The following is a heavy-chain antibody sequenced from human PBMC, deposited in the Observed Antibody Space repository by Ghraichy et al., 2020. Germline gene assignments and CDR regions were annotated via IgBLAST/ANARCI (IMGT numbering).Heavy chain of an antibody. CDR2: IYYSGST. CDR1: GGSISSSSYY. J-gene: IGHJ4*02. Sequence: ETLSLTCTVSGGSISSSSYYWGWIRQPPGKGLERIGSIYYSGSTYYNPSLKSRVTISVDTSKNQFSLKLSSVTAADTAVYYCARQERQAQWLVRGGVDYWGQGTLVTVSS. V-gene: IGHV4-39*01. CDR3: ARQERQAQWLVRGGVDY. D-gene: IGHD6-19*01.